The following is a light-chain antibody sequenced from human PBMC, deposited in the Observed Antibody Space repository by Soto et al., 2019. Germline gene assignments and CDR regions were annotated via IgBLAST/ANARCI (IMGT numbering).Light chain of an antibody. V-gene: IGKV1-5*03. Sequence: DIQMTQSPSTLSASVGDRVTITCRASQSLNSSLAWYQHKPGKAPKLLIHKASILATGVPSRFIGSDSGAEFTLTISRLEPDDFATYYCHHSISSSGMFVQGTKVDIK. J-gene: IGKJ1*01. CDR3: HHSISSSGM. CDR2: KAS. CDR1: QSLNSS.